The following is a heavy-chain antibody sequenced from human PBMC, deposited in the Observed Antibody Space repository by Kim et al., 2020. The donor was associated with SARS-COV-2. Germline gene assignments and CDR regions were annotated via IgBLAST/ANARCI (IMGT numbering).Heavy chain of an antibody. J-gene: IGHJ5*02. D-gene: IGHD2-2*01. Sequence: YNPSLKGRVTSSVDTSKNQFSLKLTSVTAADTAVYYCARLLVPTGYRFDPWGQGTLVTVSS. V-gene: IGHV4-61*07. CDR3: ARLLVPTGYRFDP.